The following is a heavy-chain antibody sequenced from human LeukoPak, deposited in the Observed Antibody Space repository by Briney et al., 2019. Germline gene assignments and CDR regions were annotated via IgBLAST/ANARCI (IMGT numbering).Heavy chain of an antibody. Sequence: GGSLRLSCAASGFTFSGSAMDWVRQASGKGLEWVGRIRSKANSYATAYAASVKGRFTISRDNAKNSLYLQMNSLRAEDTAVYYCARDGATGTRSFDYWGQGTLVTVSS. V-gene: IGHV3-73*01. CDR3: ARDGATGTRSFDY. CDR1: GFTFSGSA. D-gene: IGHD4-17*01. CDR2: IRSKANSYAT. J-gene: IGHJ4*02.